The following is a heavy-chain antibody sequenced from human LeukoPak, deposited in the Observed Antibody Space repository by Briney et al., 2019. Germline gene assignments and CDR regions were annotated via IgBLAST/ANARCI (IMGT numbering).Heavy chain of an antibody. J-gene: IGHJ4*02. V-gene: IGHV4-59*01. CDR3: ARAKRGITIFGVVLFDY. D-gene: IGHD3-3*01. Sequence: SETLSLTCTVSGGSISSYYWSWIRQPPGKGLEWIGYIYYSGSTNYNPSLKSRVTISVDTSKNQFSLKLSSVTAADTAVYYCARAKRGITIFGVVLFDYWGQGTLVTVSS. CDR2: IYYSGST. CDR1: GGSISSYY.